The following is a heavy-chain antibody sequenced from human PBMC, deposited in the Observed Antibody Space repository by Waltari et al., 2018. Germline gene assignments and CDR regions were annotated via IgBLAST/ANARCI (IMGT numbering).Heavy chain of an antibody. V-gene: IGHV4-34*01. D-gene: IGHD3-16*02. CDR2: INHSGST. CDR1: GGSFSGYY. CDR3: ARRRYDYVWGSYRSPSFDY. J-gene: IGHJ4*02. Sequence: CAVYGGSFSGYYWSWIRQPPGKGLEWIGEINHSGSTNYNPSLKSRVTISVDTSKNQFSLKLSSVTAADTAVYYCARRRYDYVWGSYRSPSFDYWGQGTLVTVSS.